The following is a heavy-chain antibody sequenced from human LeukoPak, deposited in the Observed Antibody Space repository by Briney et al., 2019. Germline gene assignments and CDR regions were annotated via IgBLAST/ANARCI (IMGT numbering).Heavy chain of an antibody. D-gene: IGHD2-2*01. V-gene: IGHV3-23*01. CDR2: ISGSGGST. CDR1: GFTFSSYA. Sequence: GGSLRLSCAVSGFTFSSYAMSWVRQAPGKGLEWVSAISGSGGSTYYADSVKGRFTISRDNSKNTLYLQMNSLRAEDTAVYYCAKDLLYCSSTSCYFGFDYWGQGTLVTVSS. CDR3: AKDLLYCSSTSCYFGFDY. J-gene: IGHJ4*02.